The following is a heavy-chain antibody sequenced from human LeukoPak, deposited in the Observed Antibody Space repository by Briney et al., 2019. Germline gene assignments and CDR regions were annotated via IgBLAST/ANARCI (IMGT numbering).Heavy chain of an antibody. Sequence: WMNWVRQAPGKGLEWVANTKQDGGERYYVDSVKGRFTISRDNAKNSLYLQMNSLRAEDTAVYYCAREYSSLIRFDYWGQGTLVTVSS. CDR1: W. CDR3: AREYSSLIRFDY. J-gene: IGHJ4*02. D-gene: IGHD6-13*01. V-gene: IGHV3-7*01. CDR2: TKQDGGER.